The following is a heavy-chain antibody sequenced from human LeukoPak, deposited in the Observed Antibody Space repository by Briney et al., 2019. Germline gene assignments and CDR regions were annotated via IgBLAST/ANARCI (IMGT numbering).Heavy chain of an antibody. CDR3: ARSAAAGTVGYYYYMDV. D-gene: IGHD6-13*01. V-gene: IGHV4-4*07. J-gene: IGHJ6*03. CDR2: IYTSGST. CDR1: GGSVSSYY. Sequence: PSETLSLTCTVSGGSVSSYYWSWIRQPAGKGLEWIGRIYTSGSTNYNPSLKTRVTMSVDTSKNQFSLKLSSVTAADTAVYYCARSAAAGTVGYYYYMDVWGKGTTVTVSS.